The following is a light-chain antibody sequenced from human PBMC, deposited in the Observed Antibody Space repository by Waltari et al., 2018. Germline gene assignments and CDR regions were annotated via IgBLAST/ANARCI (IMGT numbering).Light chain of an antibody. V-gene: IGKV1-5*03. Sequence: DIQMTQSPSTLSASVGDRVTITCRASQGISSWLAWYRQKPGKAPKHLIYKASSLERGVPSRFSGRGTGTECTRTNSSLQPDDFATYYCQQYNSYSSTFGQGTKVEIK. CDR2: KAS. J-gene: IGKJ1*01. CDR3: QQYNSYSST. CDR1: QGISSW.